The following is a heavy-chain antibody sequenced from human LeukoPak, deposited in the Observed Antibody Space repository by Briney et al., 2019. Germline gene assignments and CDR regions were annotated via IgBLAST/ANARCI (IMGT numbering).Heavy chain of an antibody. CDR3: ARGQDYYGSGSLGDY. D-gene: IGHD3-10*01. Sequence: GASVKVSCKASGYTFTGYYMHWVRQAPGQGLEWMGWINPNSGGTNYAQKFQGRVTMTRDTSISTAYMELSRLRSDDTAVYYCARGQDYYGSGSLGDYWGQGTLVTVSS. CDR2: INPNSGGT. V-gene: IGHV1-2*02. CDR1: GYTFTGYY. J-gene: IGHJ4*02.